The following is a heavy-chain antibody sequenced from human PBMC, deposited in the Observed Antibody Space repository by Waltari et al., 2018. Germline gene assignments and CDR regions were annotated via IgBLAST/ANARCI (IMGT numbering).Heavy chain of an antibody. CDR1: GFPFSSYA. V-gene: IGHV3-23*01. J-gene: IGHJ4*02. Sequence: EVQLLESGGGLVQPGGFLRLSCSVSGFPFSSYAMSSVRQAPGKGLEWVSAISGSGGSTYYADSVKGRFTISRDNAKNTLYLQMNSLRAEDTAVYYCAKYSSGWYVYYFDYWGQGTLVTVSS. D-gene: IGHD6-19*01. CDR2: ISGSGGST. CDR3: AKYSSGWYVYYFDY.